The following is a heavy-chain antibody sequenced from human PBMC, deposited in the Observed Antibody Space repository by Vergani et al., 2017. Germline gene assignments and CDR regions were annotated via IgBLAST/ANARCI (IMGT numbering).Heavy chain of an antibody. V-gene: IGHV3-21*01. Sequence: EVQLVESGGGLVKPGGSLRLSCAASGFTFSSYSMNWVRQAPGNGLEWVSSISSSSSYIYYADSVKGRFTISRDNAKNSLYLQMNSLRAEDTAVYYCARAKRGGYYDSSGYYSFDYWGQGTLVTVSS. J-gene: IGHJ4*02. CDR1: GFTFSSYS. CDR3: ARAKRGGYYDSSGYYSFDY. CDR2: ISSSSSYI. D-gene: IGHD3-22*01.